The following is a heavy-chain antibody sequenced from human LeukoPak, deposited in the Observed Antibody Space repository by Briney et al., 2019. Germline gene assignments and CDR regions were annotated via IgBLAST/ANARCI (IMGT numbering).Heavy chain of an antibody. V-gene: IGHV3-43*02. J-gene: IGHJ4*02. CDR2: ISGDGGYT. D-gene: IGHD4-11*01. Sequence: GGSLRLSCAASGFTFDDYAMHWVRQAPGKGLEWVSFISGDGGYTYYADSVKGRFTISRVNSKNSLYLQMYSLRPEDTALYYCAKVRYSSGPFDYWGQGTLVTVSS. CDR1: GFTFDDYA. CDR3: AKVRYSSGPFDY.